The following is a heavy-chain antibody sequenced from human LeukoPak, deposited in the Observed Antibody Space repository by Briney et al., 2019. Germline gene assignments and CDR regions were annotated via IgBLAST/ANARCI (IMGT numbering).Heavy chain of an antibody. CDR2: IKEDGSEK. CDR1: GFTFSSYW. D-gene: IGHD2-2*01. V-gene: IGHV3-7*01. Sequence: GGSLRLSCAVSGFTFSSYWMSWVRQAPGKGLEWVAHIKEDGSEKYYVDSAKGRFTISRDNAKNSLYLQMNSLRAEDTAVYFCARGRYCSSTSCSYFDYWGQGTLVTVSS. J-gene: IGHJ4*02. CDR3: ARGRYCSSTSCSYFDY.